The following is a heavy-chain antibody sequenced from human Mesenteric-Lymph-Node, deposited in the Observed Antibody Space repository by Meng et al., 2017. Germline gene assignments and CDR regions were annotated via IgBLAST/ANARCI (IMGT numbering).Heavy chain of an antibody. V-gene: IGHV4-34*01. D-gene: IGHD3-16*01. J-gene: IGHJ5*02. CDR2: INHSGST. CDR1: GGSFSGYY. Sequence: QVQLQQWGAGLLKPSETLSPTCAVYGGSFSGYYWSWIRQPPGKGLEWIGEINHSGSTNYNPSLKSRVTISVDTSKNQFSLKLSSVTAADTAVYYCARGNWRSKGGFDPWGQGTLVTVSS. CDR3: ARGNWRSKGGFDP.